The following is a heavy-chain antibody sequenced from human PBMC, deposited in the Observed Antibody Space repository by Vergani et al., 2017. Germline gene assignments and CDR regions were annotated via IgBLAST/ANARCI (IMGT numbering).Heavy chain of an antibody. J-gene: IGHJ6*02. CDR3: AKDGGYCSSTSCYSPYYYYYGMDV. D-gene: IGHD2-2*01. Sequence: EVQLVESGGGLVKPGGSLRLSCAASGFTFSSYSMNWVRQAPGKGLEWVSSISSSSSYIYYADSVKGRFTISRDNAKNSLYLQMNSLRAEDTAVYYCAKDGGYCSSTSCYSPYYYYYGMDVWGQGTTVTVSS. CDR1: GFTFSSYS. CDR2: ISSSSSYI. V-gene: IGHV3-21*04.